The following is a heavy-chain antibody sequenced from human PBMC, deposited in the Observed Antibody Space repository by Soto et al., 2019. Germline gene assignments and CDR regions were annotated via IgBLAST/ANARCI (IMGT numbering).Heavy chain of an antibody. D-gene: IGHD3-16*01. CDR3: TTLWGGGSDH. J-gene: IGHJ4*02. V-gene: IGHV3-15*05. CDR1: GFTFSNAW. Sequence: PGGSLRLSCAASGFTFSNAWMSWVRQAPGKGLGWVGRIISKSDGGATDYGAPVKGRFTVSRDDSKNTLYLQMNSLKTEDTAVYYCTTLWGGGSDHWGQGTLVTVSS. CDR2: IISKSDGGAT.